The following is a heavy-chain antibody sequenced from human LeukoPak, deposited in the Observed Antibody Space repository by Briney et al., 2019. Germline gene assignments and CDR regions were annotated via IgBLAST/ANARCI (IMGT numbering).Heavy chain of an antibody. CDR3: GRDVNGDGLVYIDY. CDR1: GYTFTGYN. Sequence: ASVKVSCKASGYTFTGYNIQWLRQAPGQGLEWMGWIDPKNGVTTYGQKFQGRVTVTRDTSISTAYMELSRLTFDDTALYYCGRDVNGDGLVYIDYWGLGTLVTVSS. CDR2: IDPKNGVT. J-gene: IGHJ4*02. D-gene: IGHD6-19*01. V-gene: IGHV1-2*02.